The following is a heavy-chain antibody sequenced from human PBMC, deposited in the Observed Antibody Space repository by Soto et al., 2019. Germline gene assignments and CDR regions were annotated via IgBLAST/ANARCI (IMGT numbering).Heavy chain of an antibody. CDR3: ARGRSDFWRPYYYYGMDV. V-gene: IGHV1-8*01. CDR2: MNPNSGNT. Sequence: QVQLVQSGAEVKKPGASVKVSCKASGYTFTSYDINWVRQATGQGLEWMGWMNPNSGNTGYAQKFQGRVTMTRNTSISTAYMELSSLRSEDTAVYSCARGRSDFWRPYYYYGMDVWGQGTTVTVSS. D-gene: IGHD3-3*01. J-gene: IGHJ6*02. CDR1: GYTFTSYD.